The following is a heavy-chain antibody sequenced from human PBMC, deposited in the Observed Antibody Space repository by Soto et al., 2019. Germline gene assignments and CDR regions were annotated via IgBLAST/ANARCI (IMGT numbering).Heavy chain of an antibody. Sequence: QVQLVESGGGVVQPERSLRLSCAASVFTFSRQAMHWVRQAQGRVLECVADIWYHGLDKYYADSVKDRFTISKDNSKSTVYLQMNYLIGEETVVYYCETFFLGLFTGGNCPVRSGGLGTVFTVSS. CDR3: ETFFLGLFTGGNCPVRS. V-gene: IGHV3-33*01. CDR2: IWYHGLDK. J-gene: IGHJ4*02. CDR1: VFTFSRQA. D-gene: IGHD2-15*01.